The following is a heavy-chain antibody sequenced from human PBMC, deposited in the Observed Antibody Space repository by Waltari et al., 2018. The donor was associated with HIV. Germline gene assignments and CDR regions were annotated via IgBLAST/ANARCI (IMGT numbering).Heavy chain of an antibody. CDR2: IYHSGST. V-gene: IGHV4-30-2*01. D-gene: IGHD5-18*01. CDR3: ARDQGGRGYLGAFDI. J-gene: IGHJ3*02. CDR1: GGSISSGGYS. Sequence: QLQLQESGSGLVKPSQTLSLTCAVSGGSISSGGYSWIGYIYHSGSTSYNPSLKSRVTISVDRSKKQFSRKLSSVTAADTAVYHCARDQGGRGYLGAFDIWGQGTMVTVSS.